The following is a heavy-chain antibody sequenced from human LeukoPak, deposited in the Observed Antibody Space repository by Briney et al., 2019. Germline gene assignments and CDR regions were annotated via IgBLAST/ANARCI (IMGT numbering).Heavy chain of an antibody. V-gene: IGHV4-59*01. J-gene: IGHJ1*01. CDR1: GGSINTYY. D-gene: IGHD3-16*01. CDR2: LYNSGTT. Sequence: PSETLSLTCAVPGGSINTYYCSWSRQPPGKGLEWIGYLYNSGTTNYNPSLKSRVSISGDTSKSQFSLKLNSVTAADTAVYYCATMGEKTTLFWNWGQGILVTVSS. CDR3: ATMGEKTTLFWN.